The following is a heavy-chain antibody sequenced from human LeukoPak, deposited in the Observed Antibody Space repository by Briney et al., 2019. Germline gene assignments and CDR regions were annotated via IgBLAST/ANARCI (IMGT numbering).Heavy chain of an antibody. J-gene: IGHJ4*02. Sequence: PSGTLSLTCTVSGGSINTYYWSWIRQPPGKGLEWIGYIYYSGSTNYNPSLKSRVTISVDTSKNQFSLKLSSVTAADTAVYYCAREDYGDYVVWGQGTLVTVSS. V-gene: IGHV4-59*01. D-gene: IGHD4-17*01. CDR2: IYYSGST. CDR1: GGSINTYY. CDR3: AREDYGDYVV.